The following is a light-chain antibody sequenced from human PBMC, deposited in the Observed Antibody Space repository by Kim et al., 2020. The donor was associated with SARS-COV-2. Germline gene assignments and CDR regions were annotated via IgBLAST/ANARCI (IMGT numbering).Light chain of an antibody. V-gene: IGLV3-1*01. CDR2: QDS. CDR3: QAWDSSYVV. J-gene: IGLJ2*01. CDR1: KLGDKY. Sequence: SYELTQPPSVSVSPGQTASITCSGDKLGDKYACWYQQKPGQSPVLVIYQDSKRPSGIPERFSGSNSGNTATLTISGTQAMDEADYYSQAWDSSYVVFGGGTQLTVL.